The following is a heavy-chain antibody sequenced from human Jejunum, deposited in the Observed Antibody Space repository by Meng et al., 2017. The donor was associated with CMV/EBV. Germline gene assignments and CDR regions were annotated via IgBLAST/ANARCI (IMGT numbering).Heavy chain of an antibody. V-gene: IGHV3-11*05. Sequence: QVRVVESGGGLVEPGGSLALSCKASGFSFSDYYMPWIRHTPGKGPEWLAYISGSSTVTNYADSVKGRFTISRDNVNNLLYLQMNSLRADDTAVYYCTRDPRACDYWGQGTLVTVSS. J-gene: IGHJ4*02. CDR1: GFSFSDYY. CDR3: TRDPRACDY. CDR2: ISGSSTVT.